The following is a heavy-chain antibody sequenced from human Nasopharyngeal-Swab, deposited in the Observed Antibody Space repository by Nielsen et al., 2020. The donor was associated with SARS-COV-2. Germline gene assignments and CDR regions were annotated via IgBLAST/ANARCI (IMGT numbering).Heavy chain of an antibody. CDR3: ARGPSIAARPDGGY. Sequence: GESLKISCAASGFNFNRYRMNWVRQAPGKGLEWVSNISSSSSSIYYADSVKGRFTISRDNAKNPLYLQMNSLRAEDTAVYYCARGPSIAARPDGGYWGQGTLVTVSS. CDR2: ISSSSSSI. CDR1: GFNFNRYR. D-gene: IGHD6-6*01. V-gene: IGHV3-21*05. J-gene: IGHJ4*02.